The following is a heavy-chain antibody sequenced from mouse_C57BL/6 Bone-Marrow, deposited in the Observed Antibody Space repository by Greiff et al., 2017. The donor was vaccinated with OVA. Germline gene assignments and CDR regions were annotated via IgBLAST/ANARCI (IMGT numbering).Heavy chain of an antibody. Sequence: EVKVEESGGGLVQPGGSLKLSCAASGFTFSDYYMYWVRQTPEKRLEWVAYISNGGGSTYYPDTVKGRFTISRDNAKNTLYLQMSRLKSEDTAMYYCARIITTAYYAMDYWGQGTSVTVSS. CDR1: GFTFSDYY. CDR3: ARIITTAYYAMDY. J-gene: IGHJ4*01. V-gene: IGHV5-12*01. D-gene: IGHD1-1*01. CDR2: ISNGGGST.